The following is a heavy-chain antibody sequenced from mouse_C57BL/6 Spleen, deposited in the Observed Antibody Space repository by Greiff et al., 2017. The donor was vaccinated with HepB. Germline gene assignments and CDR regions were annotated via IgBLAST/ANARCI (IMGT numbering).Heavy chain of an antibody. V-gene: IGHV1-76*01. Sequence: QVQLKESGAELVRPGASVKLSCKASGYTFTDYYINWVKQRPGQGLEWIARIYPGSGNTYYNEKFKGKATLTAEKSSSTAYMQLSSLTSEDSAVYFCARGVGWLPFDYWGQGTTLTVSS. D-gene: IGHD2-3*01. CDR1: GYTFTDYY. J-gene: IGHJ2*01. CDR2: IYPGSGNT. CDR3: ARGVGWLPFDY.